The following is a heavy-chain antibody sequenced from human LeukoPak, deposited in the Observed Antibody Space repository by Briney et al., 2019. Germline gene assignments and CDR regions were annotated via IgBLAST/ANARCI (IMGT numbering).Heavy chain of an antibody. Sequence: GGSLRLSCAASGFTFDDYAMHWVWQAPGKGLEWVSGISWNSGSIGYADSVKGRFTISRDNAKNSLYLQMNSLRAEDTALYYCAKDGDILTVYYFDYWGQGTLVTVSS. CDR1: GFTFDDYA. CDR2: ISWNSGSI. CDR3: AKDGDILTVYYFDY. D-gene: IGHD3-9*01. J-gene: IGHJ4*02. V-gene: IGHV3-9*01.